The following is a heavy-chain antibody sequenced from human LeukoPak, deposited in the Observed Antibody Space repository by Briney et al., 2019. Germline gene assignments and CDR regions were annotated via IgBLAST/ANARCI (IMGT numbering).Heavy chain of an antibody. Sequence: GGSLRLSCAASGFTFDDYAMHWVRQAPGKGLEWVSGISWNSGSIGYADSVKGRFTISRDNAKDSLYLQMNSLRAEDTALYYCAKEGSVCSSTSCYNYYDYWGQGTLVTVSS. V-gene: IGHV3-9*01. CDR1: GFTFDDYA. D-gene: IGHD2-2*01. J-gene: IGHJ4*02. CDR3: AKEGSVCSSTSCYNYYDY. CDR2: ISWNSGSI.